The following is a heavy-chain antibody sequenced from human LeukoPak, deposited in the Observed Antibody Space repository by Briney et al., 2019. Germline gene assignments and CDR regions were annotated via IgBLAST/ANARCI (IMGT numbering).Heavy chain of an antibody. CDR1: GGTFSSYA. CDR3: ARGGAWNRPAAGTVGY. V-gene: IGHV1-69*05. D-gene: IGHD6-13*01. J-gene: IGHJ4*02. CDR2: IIPIFGTA. Sequence: ASVKVSCKASGGTFSSYAISWVRQAPGQGLEWMGGIIPIFGTANYAQKFQGRVTMTRDTSTSTVYMELSSLRSEDTAVYYCARGGAWNRPAAGTVGYWGQGTLVTVSS.